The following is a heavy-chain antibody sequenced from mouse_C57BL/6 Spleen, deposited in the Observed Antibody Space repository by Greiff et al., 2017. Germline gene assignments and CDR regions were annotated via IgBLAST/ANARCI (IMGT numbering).Heavy chain of an antibody. CDR3: ARGQLRLPLAMDY. Sequence: EVKLQESGPELVKPGASVKMSCKASGYTFTAYNMHWVKQSHGKSLEWIGNINPNNGGTSYNQKFKGKATLTVNKSSSTAYMELRSLTSEDSAVYYCARGQLRLPLAMDYWGQGTSVTVSS. D-gene: IGHD3-2*02. CDR2: INPNNGGT. J-gene: IGHJ4*01. CDR1: GYTFTAYN. V-gene: IGHV1-22*01.